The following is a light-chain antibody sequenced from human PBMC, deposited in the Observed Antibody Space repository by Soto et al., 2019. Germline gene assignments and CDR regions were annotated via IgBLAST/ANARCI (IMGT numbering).Light chain of an antibody. Sequence: DIQMTQSPSYVSASVGDRVTITCRASQGIARVLGWYQQKQGKAPKIVIFAASSLQSGVPSRFSASVSGTDVTISISNLKTEDGATYYCQQAYSFPITFGQGTRLENK. CDR2: AAS. J-gene: IGKJ5*01. CDR3: QQAYSFPIT. CDR1: QGIARV. V-gene: IGKV1-12*01.